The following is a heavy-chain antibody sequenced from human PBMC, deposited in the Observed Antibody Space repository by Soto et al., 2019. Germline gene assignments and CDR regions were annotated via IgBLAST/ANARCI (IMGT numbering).Heavy chain of an antibody. V-gene: IGHV3-23*01. CDR3: AKGTTVTTPPLGYFDL. D-gene: IGHD4-4*01. CDR1: GFTFSSYA. Sequence: EVQLLESGGGLVQPGGSLRLSCAASGFTFSSYAMSWVRQAPGKGLEWVSAISGSGGSTYYADSVKGRFTISRDSSKNTLYLQMNSLRAEDTAVYYCAKGTTVTTPPLGYFDLWGRGTLVTVSS. J-gene: IGHJ2*01. CDR2: ISGSGGST.